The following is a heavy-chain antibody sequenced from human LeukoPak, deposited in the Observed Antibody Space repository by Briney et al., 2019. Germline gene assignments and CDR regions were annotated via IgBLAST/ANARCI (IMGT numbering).Heavy chain of an antibody. CDR3: ARDLNIYDSSGRLDY. V-gene: IGHV4-4*07. CDR2: IYTSGRT. Sequence: SETLSLTCTVSGGSISSYYWSWIRQPAGKGLEWIGRIYTSGRTNYNPSLRSRVTMSVDTSKNQFSLKLSSVTAADTAVYYCARDLNIYDSSGRLDYWGQGTLVTVSS. D-gene: IGHD3-22*01. CDR1: GGSISSYY. J-gene: IGHJ4*02.